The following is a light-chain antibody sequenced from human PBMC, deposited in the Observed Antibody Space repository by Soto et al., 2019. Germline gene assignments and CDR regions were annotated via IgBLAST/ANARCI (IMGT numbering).Light chain of an antibody. CDR1: QSGSSTY. CDR3: QQYGTSLIT. V-gene: IGKV3-20*01. J-gene: IGKJ5*01. CDR2: GAS. Sequence: EIVLTPSPGTLSLSPGERATLSCRASQSGSSTYLAWYQQKPGQAPRLLIYGASSRATGIPDRFSGSGSGTDFTLTISRLEPEDFAVYYCQQYGTSLITFGQGTRLEI.